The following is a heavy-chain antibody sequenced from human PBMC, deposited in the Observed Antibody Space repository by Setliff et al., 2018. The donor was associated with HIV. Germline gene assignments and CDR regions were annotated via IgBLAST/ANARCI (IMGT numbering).Heavy chain of an antibody. V-gene: IGHV4-4*02. CDR3: ARVLTGDNGWGYIDY. J-gene: IGHJ4*02. CDR1: GGSISSSDW. CDR2: IHHSGST. Sequence: PSETLSLTCAVSGGSISSSDWWSWVRQPPGKGLEWIGEIHHSGSTNYNPSLKSRVTISVDKSKNQFSLKLSSVTAADTAVYYCARVLTGDNGWGYIDYWGQGSLVTVSS. D-gene: IGHD7-27*01.